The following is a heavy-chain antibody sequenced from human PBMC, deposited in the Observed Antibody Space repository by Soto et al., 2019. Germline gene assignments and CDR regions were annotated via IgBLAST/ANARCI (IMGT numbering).Heavy chain of an antibody. Sequence: QVQLVQSGAEVKKPGSSVRVSCRASGGSFSDYGFSWVRQAPGQGLEWMGGITPISGTVNYAQKFRGRITITADDSTSTLYMELSILRSGDTAVYYCARGPVYDSFDSWGQGTLVTVSS. J-gene: IGHJ5*01. CDR2: ITPISGTV. CDR3: ARGPVYDSFDS. V-gene: IGHV1-69*01. CDR1: GGSFSDYG. D-gene: IGHD1-20*01.